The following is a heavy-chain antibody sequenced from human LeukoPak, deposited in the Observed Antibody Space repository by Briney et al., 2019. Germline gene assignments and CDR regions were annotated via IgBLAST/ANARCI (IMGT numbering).Heavy chain of an antibody. Sequence: ASVRLSCKASGYSLPNFSITSVPQAPGQGLEWMGWIGTHNGNTKYAQKFQGRVTMTTDASTNTDYMELRSLRSDDTAVYYCASRNYGTYERGMDGWGQGSTVTVSS. CDR1: GYSLPNFS. D-gene: IGHD1-7*01. CDR2: IGTHNGNT. V-gene: IGHV1-18*01. J-gene: IGHJ6*01. CDR3: ASRNYGTYERGMDG.